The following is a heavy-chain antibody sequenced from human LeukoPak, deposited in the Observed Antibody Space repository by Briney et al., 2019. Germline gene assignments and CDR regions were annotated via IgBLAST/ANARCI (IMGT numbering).Heavy chain of an antibody. Sequence: PGGSLRLSCAASGFTFSSCSMNWVSQAPGKGLEWDSSISSDSNYIFYADSVQGRFTISRDNAENSLFLQMNSLRAEDTAVFYCASRYCTSTNCYAFDIWGQGTMVTVSS. CDR3: ASRYCTSTNCYAFDI. D-gene: IGHD2-2*01. J-gene: IGHJ3*02. CDR2: ISSDSNYI. CDR1: GFTFSSCS. V-gene: IGHV3-21*01.